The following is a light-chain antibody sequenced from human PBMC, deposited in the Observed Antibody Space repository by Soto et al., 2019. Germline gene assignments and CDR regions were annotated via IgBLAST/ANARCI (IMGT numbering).Light chain of an antibody. CDR1: QSISNH. CDR3: QQYNSYS. J-gene: IGKJ1*01. V-gene: IGKV1-5*01. CDR2: HAS. Sequence: DIQMTQSPSSLSASVEDRVIITCRASQSISNHLNWYQQKPGTAAKLLIYHASTLESGVPSRFSGSGSGTEFTLTISSLQPDDFATYYCQQYNSYSFGQGTKVDIK.